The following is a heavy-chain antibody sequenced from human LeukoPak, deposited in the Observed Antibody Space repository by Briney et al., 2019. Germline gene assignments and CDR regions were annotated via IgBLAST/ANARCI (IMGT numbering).Heavy chain of an antibody. CDR3: AGGGYSGYDWSNGY. Sequence: GGSLRLSCAASGFTFSSYSMNWVRQAPGKGLEWVSYISSSGSTIYYADSVKGRFTISRDNAKNSLYLQMNSLRAEDTAVYYCAGGGYSGYDWSNGYWGQGTLVTVSS. J-gene: IGHJ4*02. CDR1: GFTFSSYS. D-gene: IGHD5-12*01. V-gene: IGHV3-48*04. CDR2: ISSSGSTI.